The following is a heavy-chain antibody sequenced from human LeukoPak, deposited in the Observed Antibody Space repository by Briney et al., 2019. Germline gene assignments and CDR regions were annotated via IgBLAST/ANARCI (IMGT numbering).Heavy chain of an antibody. V-gene: IGHV1-8*01. CDR3: ARLILSEKYYGNCFDY. J-gene: IGHJ4*02. CDR2: VNPNSGNT. CDR1: GYTFTSFD. Sequence: ASVKVSCKASGYTFTSFDINWVRQATGQGLEWMGWVNPNSGNTGYAQKFQGRVTMTRNTSTSTAYMELSSLTSEDTAVYFCARLILSEKYYGNCFDYWGQGTLVTVSS. D-gene: IGHD3-10*01.